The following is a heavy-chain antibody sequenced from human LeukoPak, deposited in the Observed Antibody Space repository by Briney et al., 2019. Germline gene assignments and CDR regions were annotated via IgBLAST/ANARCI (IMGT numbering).Heavy chain of an antibody. CDR2: ISYDGSNK. J-gene: IGHJ4*02. V-gene: IGHV3-30-3*01. Sequence: SGGSLRLSCAASGFTFSSYAMHWVRQAPGKGLEWVAVISYDGSNKYYADSVKGRFTISRDNSKNTLYLQMNSLRAEDTAVYYCARAANSMLYNWKDPTYLDYWGQGTLVTVSS. CDR3: ARAANSMLYNWKDPTYLDY. D-gene: IGHD1-20*01. CDR1: GFTFSSYA.